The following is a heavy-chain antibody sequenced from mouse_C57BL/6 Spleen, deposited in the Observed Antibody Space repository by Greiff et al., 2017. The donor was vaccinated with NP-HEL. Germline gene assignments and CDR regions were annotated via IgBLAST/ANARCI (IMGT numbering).Heavy chain of an antibody. D-gene: IGHD1-1*01. CDR3: ARPDYGSSPAWFAY. Sequence: EVQLQQSGPELVKPGASVKISCKASGYTFTDYYMNWVKQSHGKSLEWIGDINPNNGGTSYNQKFKGKATLTVDKSSSTAYMELRGLTSEDSAVYYCARPDYGSSPAWFAYWGQGTLVTVSA. CDR1: GYTFTDYY. CDR2: INPNNGGT. J-gene: IGHJ3*01. V-gene: IGHV1-26*01.